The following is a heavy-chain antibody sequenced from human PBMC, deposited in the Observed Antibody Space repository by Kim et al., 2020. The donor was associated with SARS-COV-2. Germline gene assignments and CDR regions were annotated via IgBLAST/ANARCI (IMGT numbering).Heavy chain of an antibody. J-gene: IGHJ4*02. V-gene: IGHV3-30*03. CDR2: ISYDGSNK. CDR3: AREGRAYCGGDCYSYDY. CDR1: GFTFSSYG. Sequence: GGSLRLSCAASGFTFSSYGMHWVRQAPGKGLEWVAVISYDGSNKYYADSVKGRFTISRDSSKNTLYLQMNSLRAEDTAVYYCAREGRAYCGGDCYSYDYWGQGTLVTVSS. D-gene: IGHD2-21*02.